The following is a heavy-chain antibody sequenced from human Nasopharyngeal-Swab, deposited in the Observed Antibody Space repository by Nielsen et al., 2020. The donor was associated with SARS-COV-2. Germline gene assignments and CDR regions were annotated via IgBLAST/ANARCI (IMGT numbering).Heavy chain of an antibody. V-gene: IGHV5-51*01. CDR3: ARQKIRKHIVVVTAIWDAFDI. J-gene: IGHJ3*02. CDR2: IYPGDSDT. Sequence: GESLKISCKGSGYSFTSYWIGWVRQMPGKGLEWMGIIYPGDSDTRYSPSFQGQVTISADKSISTAYLQWSSPKASDTAMYYCARQKIRKHIVVVTAIWDAFDIWGQGTMVTVSS. D-gene: IGHD2-21*02. CDR1: GYSFTSYW.